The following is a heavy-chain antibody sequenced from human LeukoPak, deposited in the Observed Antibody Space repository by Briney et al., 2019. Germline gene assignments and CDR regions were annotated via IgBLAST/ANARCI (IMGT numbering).Heavy chain of an antibody. Sequence: GRSLRLSCAASGFTFSSYGMHWVRLAPGKGLEWVAVIWYDGSNKYYADSVKGRFTISRDNSKNTLYLQMNSLRAEDTAVYHCARDDWLQLLYFDYWGQGTLVTVSS. CDR1: GFTFSSYG. J-gene: IGHJ4*02. D-gene: IGHD5-24*01. CDR3: ARDDWLQLLYFDY. V-gene: IGHV3-33*01. CDR2: IWYDGSNK.